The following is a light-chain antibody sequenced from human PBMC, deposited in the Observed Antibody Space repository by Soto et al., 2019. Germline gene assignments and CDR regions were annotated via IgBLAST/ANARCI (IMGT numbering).Light chain of an antibody. J-gene: IGKJ1*01. CDR2: GVS. CDR3: QHYGYSLWT. Sequence: EIVLTQSPGTLSLSPGETATLYGSASQSLTSSYLAWYQQRPGQAPSLLIYGVSSRATGIPDRFSGSGSGTDFTLTITRLEPEDFAVYYCQHYGYSLWTFGQGTKVDIK. V-gene: IGKV3-20*01. CDR1: QSLTSSY.